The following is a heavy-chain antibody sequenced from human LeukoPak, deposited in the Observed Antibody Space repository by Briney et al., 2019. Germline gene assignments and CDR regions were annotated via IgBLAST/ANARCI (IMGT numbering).Heavy chain of an antibody. CDR1: GGSISSGSYY. V-gene: IGHV4-61*02. J-gene: IGHJ4*02. D-gene: IGHD3-10*01. CDR2: IYTSGST. CDR3: AREPAAGSGNY. Sequence: PSQTLSLTXTVSGGSISSGSYYWSWIRQPAGKGLEWIGRIYTSGSTNYNPSLKSRVTISVDTSKNQFSLKLSSVTAADTAVYYCAREPAAGSGNYWGQGTLVTVSS.